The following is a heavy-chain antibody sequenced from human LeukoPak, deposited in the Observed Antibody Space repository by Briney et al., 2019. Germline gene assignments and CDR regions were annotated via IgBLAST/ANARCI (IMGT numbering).Heavy chain of an antibody. D-gene: IGHD3-10*01. J-gene: IGHJ5*01. CDR1: GFTFSSYG. CDR3: ARARRSGGITMICGVRDRGWFDS. CDR2: IRSDGSNK. Sequence: GGSLRLSCAVSGFTFSSYGMHWVRQAPGKGLEWVAFIRSDGSNKYYADSVKGRFTISRDNSKKTLYLQMNSLRTEDTSVYYCARARRSGGITMICGVRDRGWFDSWGQGTLV. V-gene: IGHV3-30*02.